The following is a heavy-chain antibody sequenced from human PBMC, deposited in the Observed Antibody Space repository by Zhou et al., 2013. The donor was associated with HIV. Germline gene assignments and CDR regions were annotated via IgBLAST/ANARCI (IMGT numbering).Heavy chain of an antibody. J-gene: IGHJ4*02. D-gene: IGHD3-9*01. Sequence: QVQLVQSGAEVKKPGASVKVSCKASGYVFNQFGISWVRQAPGQGLEWMGWISGDNGNTNYAQKFHGRVTMTTDTSTSTAYMEVRSLRSDDTAVYYCARVVFDRSDYWGQGTLVTVS. CDR2: ISGDNGNT. V-gene: IGHV1-18*01. CDR3: ARVVFDRSDY. CDR1: GYVFNQFG.